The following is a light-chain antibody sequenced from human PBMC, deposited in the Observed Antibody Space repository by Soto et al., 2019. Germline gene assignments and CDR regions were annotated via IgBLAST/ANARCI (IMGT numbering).Light chain of an antibody. CDR1: QSVTSN. CDR2: GAS. J-gene: IGKJ5*01. CDR3: QQYGSSLFT. Sequence: EVVVTQSPDTLSLSPGGTATRSCRASQSVTSNLAWYQQKPGQAPRLLIYGASTRAAGIPARFSGSGSGTDFTLTISRLEPEDFAVYYCQQYGSSLFTFGQGTRLEIK. V-gene: IGKV3-20*01.